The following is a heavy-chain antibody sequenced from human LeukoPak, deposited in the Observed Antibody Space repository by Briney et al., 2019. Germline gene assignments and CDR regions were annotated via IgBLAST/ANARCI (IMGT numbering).Heavy chain of an antibody. D-gene: IGHD6-13*01. CDR3: ARLARRYSSSWHY. Sequence: SETLSLTCTVSGGSISSYYWSWIRQPPGKGLEWIGYIYYSGSTNYNPSLKSRVTISVDTSKNQFSLKLSSVTAADTAVYYCARLARRYSSSWHYWGQGTLVTVSS. CDR2: IYYSGST. CDR1: GGSISSYY. J-gene: IGHJ4*02. V-gene: IGHV4-59*12.